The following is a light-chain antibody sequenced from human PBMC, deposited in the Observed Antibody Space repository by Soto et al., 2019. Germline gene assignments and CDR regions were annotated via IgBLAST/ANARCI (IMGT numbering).Light chain of an antibody. V-gene: IGKV1-8*01. CDR1: QGISSY. CDR3: QQYYSCPWT. J-gene: IGKJ1*01. CDR2: AAA. Sequence: AIRMTQSPSSFSASTGDRVTITCRASQGISSYLAWYQQKPGKAPKLLINAAATLQSGVPSRFSGSGSGTDFTLTISCLQSQDFATYYCQQYYSCPWTFGQGTKVEIK.